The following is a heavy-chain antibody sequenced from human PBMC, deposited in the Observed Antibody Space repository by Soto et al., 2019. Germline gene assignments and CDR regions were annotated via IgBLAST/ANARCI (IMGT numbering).Heavy chain of an antibody. D-gene: IGHD3-10*01. J-gene: IGHJ6*02. CDR3: AKDVFNLAPGLVRGIEMYGMDV. V-gene: IGHV3-23*01. CDR1: GFTFSSYA. Sequence: GGSLRLSCAASGFTFSSYAMSWVRQAPGKGLEWVSAISGSGGSTYYADSVKGRFTISRDNSKNTLYLQMNSLRAEDTAVYYCAKDVFNLAPGLVRGIEMYGMDVWGQGTTVTVSS. CDR2: ISGSGGST.